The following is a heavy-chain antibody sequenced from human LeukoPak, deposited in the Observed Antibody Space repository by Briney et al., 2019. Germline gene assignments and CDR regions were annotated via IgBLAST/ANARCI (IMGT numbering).Heavy chain of an antibody. Sequence: GGSLRLSCAASGFTLDDYAMHWVRQAPGKGLEWVSGISWNSGSIDYADSVKGRFTISRDNAKNSLYLQMNSLRAEDTALYYCAKAPSGYYRNGFDYWGQGTLVTVSS. D-gene: IGHD3-22*01. CDR3: AKAPSGYYRNGFDY. J-gene: IGHJ4*02. CDR2: ISWNSGSI. CDR1: GFTLDDYA. V-gene: IGHV3-9*01.